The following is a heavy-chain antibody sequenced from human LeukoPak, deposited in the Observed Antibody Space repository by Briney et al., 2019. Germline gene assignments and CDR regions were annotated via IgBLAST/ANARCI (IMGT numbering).Heavy chain of an antibody. CDR3: AKDVYGDYGGLDY. CDR2: IRGSDGST. V-gene: IGHV3-23*01. Sequence: PGGSLRLSCAASGLPFSNYALCWVRQAPGKGLEWVSSIRGSDGSTYYADSVKGRFAISRDNSKNTLYLQMNSLRAEDTAVYYCAKDVYGDYGGLDYWGQGTLVTVSS. CDR1: GLPFSNYA. J-gene: IGHJ4*02. D-gene: IGHD4-17*01.